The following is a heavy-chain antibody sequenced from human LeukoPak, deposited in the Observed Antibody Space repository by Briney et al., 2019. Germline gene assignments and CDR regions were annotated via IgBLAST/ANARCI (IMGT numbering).Heavy chain of an antibody. CDR3: ARCPVYFFDY. J-gene: IGHJ4*02. Sequence: GGSLRLSCAASGFAVSSNHMNWVRQAPGKGLEWVSSISSSSSYIYYADSVKGRFTISRDNAKNSLYLQMNSLRAEDTAVYYCARCPVYFFDYWGQGTLVTVSS. D-gene: IGHD5/OR15-5a*01. CDR2: ISSSSSYI. CDR1: GFAVSSNH. V-gene: IGHV3-21*01.